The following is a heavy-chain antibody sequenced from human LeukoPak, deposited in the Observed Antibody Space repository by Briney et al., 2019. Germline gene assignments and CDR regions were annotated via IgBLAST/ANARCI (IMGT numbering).Heavy chain of an antibody. V-gene: IGHV3-23*01. Sequence: PGGSLRLSCAVSGITLSNYGMSWVRQAPGKGLEWVAGISDRGGRTNYADSVKGRFTISRDNPRNTLCLQMNSLSAEDTAVYFCAKRGVVIRVILVGFHKEAYYFDSWGQGALVTVSS. CDR2: ISDRGGRT. CDR3: AKRGVVIRVILVGFHKEAYYFDS. D-gene: IGHD3-22*01. J-gene: IGHJ4*02. CDR1: GITLSNYG.